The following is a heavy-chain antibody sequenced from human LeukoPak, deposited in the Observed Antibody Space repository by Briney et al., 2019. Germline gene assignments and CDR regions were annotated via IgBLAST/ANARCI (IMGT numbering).Heavy chain of an antibody. CDR1: GFTFSSYG. V-gene: IGHV3-30*02. J-gene: IGHJ4*02. CDR2: IRYDGSNK. CDR3: AKDLRLGINY. Sequence: PGGSLRLSCAASGFTFSSYGMHWVRQAPGKGLEWVAFIRYDGSNKYYADSVKGRFTISRDNSKNTLYLQMNSLRAEDTAAYYCAKDLRLGINYWGQGTLVTVSS. D-gene: IGHD3-16*01.